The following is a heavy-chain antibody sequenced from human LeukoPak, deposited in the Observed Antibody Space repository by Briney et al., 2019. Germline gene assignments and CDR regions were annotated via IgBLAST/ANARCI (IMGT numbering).Heavy chain of an antibody. CDR1: GFTFSSCG. Sequence: PGGSLRLSCAASGFTFSSCGMHWVRQAPGKRLEWVAFIRYHGSDKYYADSVKGRFTISRDNSENTLYLQMNSLRVEDTAVHYCAKSPSSWKFDDWGQGTLVTVSS. D-gene: IGHD6-13*01. CDR3: AKSPSSWKFDD. V-gene: IGHV3-30*02. CDR2: IRYHGSDK. J-gene: IGHJ4*02.